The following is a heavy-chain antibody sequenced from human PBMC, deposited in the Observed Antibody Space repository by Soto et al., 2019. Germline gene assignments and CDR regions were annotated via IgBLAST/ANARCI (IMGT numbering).Heavy chain of an antibody. CDR2: IYYSGST. CDR3: ARWHSSSGYYGMDV. J-gene: IGHJ6*02. Sequence: HVQVQESGPGLVQPSETLSLTCTVSGGSINNYYWSWIRQPPGKGLEWIAYIYYSGSTNYNPSFKSRVIXXVXPXXNQFSLKLSSVTAADTAVYYCARWHSSSGYYGMDVWGQGTTVTVSS. D-gene: IGHD6-25*01. V-gene: IGHV4-59*01. CDR1: GGSINNYY.